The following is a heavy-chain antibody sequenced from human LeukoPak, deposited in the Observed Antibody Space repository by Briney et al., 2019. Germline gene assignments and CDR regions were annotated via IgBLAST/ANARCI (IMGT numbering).Heavy chain of an antibody. CDR2: ISYDGSNK. Sequence: GRSLRLSCAASRFTFSSYGMHWVRQAPGKGLEWVAVISYDGSNKYYADSVKGRFTISRDNSKNTLYLQMNSLRAEDTAVYYCAKIGDYVWGSYRYILGVNAFDIWGQGTMVTVSS. J-gene: IGHJ3*02. V-gene: IGHV3-30*18. CDR1: RFTFSSYG. CDR3: AKIGDYVWGSYRYILGVNAFDI. D-gene: IGHD3-16*02.